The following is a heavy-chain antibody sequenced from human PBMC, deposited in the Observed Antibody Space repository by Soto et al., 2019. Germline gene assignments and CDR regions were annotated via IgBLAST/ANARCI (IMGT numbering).Heavy chain of an antibody. Sequence: GGSLRLSCAASGFTFSSYAMSWVRQAPGKGLEWVSAISGSGGSTYYADSVKGRFTISRDNSKNTLYLQMNSLRAEDTAVYYCAKSGSKVELNEGDYYFDYWGQGTLVTVSS. CDR1: GFTFSSYA. V-gene: IGHV3-23*01. J-gene: IGHJ4*02. CDR3: AKSGSKVELNEGDYYFDY. CDR2: ISGSGGST. D-gene: IGHD1-7*01.